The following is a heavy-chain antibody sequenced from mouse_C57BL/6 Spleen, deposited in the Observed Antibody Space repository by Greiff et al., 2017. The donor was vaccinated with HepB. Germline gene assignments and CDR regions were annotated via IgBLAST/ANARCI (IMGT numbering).Heavy chain of an antibody. CDR1: GFNIKDYY. Sequence: EVKVVESGAELVRPGASVKLSCTASGFNIKDYYMHWVKQRPEQGLEWIGRIDPEDGDTEYAPKFPGKATMTADTSSNTAYLQLSSLTSEDTAVYYCTTGGMRGDYFDYWGQGTTLTVSS. V-gene: IGHV14-1*01. CDR3: TTGGMRGDYFDY. CDR2: IDPEDGDT. J-gene: IGHJ2*01.